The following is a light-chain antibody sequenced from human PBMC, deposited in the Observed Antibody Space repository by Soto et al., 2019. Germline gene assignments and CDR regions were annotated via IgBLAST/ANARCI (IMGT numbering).Light chain of an antibody. CDR2: DVN. CDR3: SSWTTSTTMK. V-gene: IGLV2-14*01. CDR1: SSDVGAYNY. J-gene: IGLJ2*01. Sequence: QSVLTQPASVSGSPGQSITISCTGTSSDVGAYNYVSSYQQHPGKAPKLMIYDVNIRPSGVSNRFSGSKSGNTASLTISGLQAEDEADYYCSSWTTSTTMKFGGGTKVTVL.